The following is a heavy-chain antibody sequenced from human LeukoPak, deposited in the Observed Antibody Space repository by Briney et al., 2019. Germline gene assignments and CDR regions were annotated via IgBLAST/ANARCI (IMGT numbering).Heavy chain of an antibody. D-gene: IGHD3-22*01. CDR2: IIPIFGTA. V-gene: IGHV1-69*06. Sequence: ASVKVSCKASGGTFSSYAISWVRQAPGQGLEWMGGIIPIFGTANYAQKFQGRVTITADKSTSTAYMELSSLRSEDTAVYYCARDGAMSSYYDSSGYPYWGQGTLVTVSS. CDR1: GGTFSSYA. CDR3: ARDGAMSSYYDSSGYPY. J-gene: IGHJ4*02.